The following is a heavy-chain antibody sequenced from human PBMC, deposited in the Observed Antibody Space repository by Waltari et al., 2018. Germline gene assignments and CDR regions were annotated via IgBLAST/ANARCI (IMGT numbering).Heavy chain of an antibody. CDR2: INHSGST. CDR1: GGSFSGYY. V-gene: IGHV4-34*01. D-gene: IGHD6-13*01. CDR3: ASSSSSWSPLFDY. Sequence: QVQLQQWGAGLLKPSETLSLTCAVYGGSFSGYYWSWIRQPPGKGLEWIGEINHSGSTNDNPSLKSRVTISVDTSKNQFSLKLSSVTAADTAVYYWASSSSSWSPLFDYWGQGTLVTVSS. J-gene: IGHJ4*02.